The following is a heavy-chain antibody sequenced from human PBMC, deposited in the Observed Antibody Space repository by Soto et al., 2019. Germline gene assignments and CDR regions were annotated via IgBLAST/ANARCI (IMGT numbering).Heavy chain of an antibody. CDR1: RSYG. Sequence: RSYGGRRIRKDKEKGLEWVSAIGTAGDTYYPGSVKGRFTISRENAKNSLYLQMNSLRAEDTAVYYCERSSSVYYYDSSGYEYWGQGTLVAVFS. D-gene: IGHD3-22*01. J-gene: IGHJ4*02. CDR2: IGTAGDT. V-gene: IGHV3-13*01. CDR3: ERSSSVYYYDSSGYEY.